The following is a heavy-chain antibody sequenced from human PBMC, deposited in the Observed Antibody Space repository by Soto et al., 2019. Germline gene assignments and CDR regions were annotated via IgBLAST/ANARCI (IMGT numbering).Heavy chain of an antibody. CDR3: ARDYRAGTGSVWFDP. V-gene: IGHV4-61*01. CDR2: IYYSGST. J-gene: IGHJ5*02. Sequence: SETLSLTCTVSGGSVSSGSYYWSWIRQPPGKGLEWIGYIYYSGSTNYNPSLKSRVTISVDTSKNQFSLKLSSVTAADTAVYYCARDYRAGTGSVWFDPWGQGTLVTVSS. D-gene: IGHD6-19*01. CDR1: GGSVSSGSYY.